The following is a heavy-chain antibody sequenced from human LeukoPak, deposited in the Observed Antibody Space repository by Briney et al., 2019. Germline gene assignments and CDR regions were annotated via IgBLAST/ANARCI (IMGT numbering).Heavy chain of an antibody. CDR2: IYYSGNT. D-gene: IGHD6-19*01. V-gene: IGHV4-59*01. CDR3: ARVRYSSGWYPFDY. CDR1: GGSISSYY. J-gene: IGHJ4*02. Sequence: SETLSLTCTVPGGSISSYYWSWIRQPPGQGLEWIGYIYYSGNTNYNPSLKSRVTISVDTSKNQFSLKLSSVTAADTAVYYCARVRYSSGWYPFDYWGQGTLVTVSS.